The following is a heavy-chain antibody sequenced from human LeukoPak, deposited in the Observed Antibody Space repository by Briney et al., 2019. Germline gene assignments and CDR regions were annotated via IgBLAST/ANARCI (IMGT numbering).Heavy chain of an antibody. J-gene: IGHJ6*02. CDR3: ARAPDIVVVPAADLSIAAASIYYYYYYGMDV. CDR2: IYYSGST. Sequence: SETLSLTCTVSGGSISSYYWSWIRQPPGKGLDWIGYIYYSGSTNYNPSLKSRVTISVDTSKNQFSLKLSFVTAADTAVYYCARAPDIVVVPAADLSIAAASIYYYYYYGMDVWGQGTTVTVSS. V-gene: IGHV4-59*01. CDR1: GGSISSYY. D-gene: IGHD2-2*01.